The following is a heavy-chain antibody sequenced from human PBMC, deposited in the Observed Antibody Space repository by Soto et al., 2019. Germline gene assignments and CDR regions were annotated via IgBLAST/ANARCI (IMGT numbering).Heavy chain of an antibody. J-gene: IGHJ4*02. CDR3: AIRLGAITGYY. CDR1: GYSFTGYW. Sequence: GESLKISCKGSGYSFTGYWINWVRQMPGKGLEWMGRIDPSDSYINYSPSFKGNVTISADKSISTDYLQWSRLRGSETAIYYCAIRLGAITGYYCGPGTLVTVSS. D-gene: IGHD2-2*02. V-gene: IGHV5-10-1*01. CDR2: IDPSDSYI.